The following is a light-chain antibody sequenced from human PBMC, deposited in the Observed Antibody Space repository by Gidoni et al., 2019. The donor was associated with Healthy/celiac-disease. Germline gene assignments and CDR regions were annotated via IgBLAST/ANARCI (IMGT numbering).Light chain of an antibody. Sequence: DIQMTQSPSTLSASVGDRVTITCRASQSISSWLAWYQQKPGKAPNLLIYKASSLERGVPSRFSGSGSVTEFTLTISSLQPDDFATYYCQQYDSYSRTFGQXTKVEIK. J-gene: IGKJ1*01. CDR1: QSISSW. V-gene: IGKV1-5*03. CDR3: QQYDSYSRT. CDR2: KAS.